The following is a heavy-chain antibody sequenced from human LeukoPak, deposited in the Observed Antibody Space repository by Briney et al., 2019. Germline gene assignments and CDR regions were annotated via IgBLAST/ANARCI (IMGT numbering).Heavy chain of an antibody. V-gene: IGHV4-59*01. CDR3: ARELVGANGSPFDY. CDR1: GGSISSYY. J-gene: IGHJ4*02. D-gene: IGHD1-26*01. CDR2: MYYSGST. Sequence: SETLSLTCTVSGGSISSYYWSWIRQPPGKGLEWIGYMYYSGSTNYNPSLKSRVTISVDTSKNQFSLKLSSVTAADTAVYYCARELVGANGSPFDYWGQGTLVTVSS.